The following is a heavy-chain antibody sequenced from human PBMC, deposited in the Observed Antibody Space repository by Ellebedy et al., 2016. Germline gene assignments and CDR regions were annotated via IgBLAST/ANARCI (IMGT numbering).Heavy chain of an antibody. Sequence: GGSLRLSCEASGFTFSNYGMHWVRQAPGKGPEWVAVIWYDGSNKYYADSVKGRFTISRDNSKNTVYLQMNSLRAEDTAVYYCAKNYGDYVHYYYGMDVWGQGTTVTVSS. CDR2: IWYDGSNK. CDR1: GFTFSNYG. D-gene: IGHD4-17*01. V-gene: IGHV3-33*06. J-gene: IGHJ6*02. CDR3: AKNYGDYVHYYYGMDV.